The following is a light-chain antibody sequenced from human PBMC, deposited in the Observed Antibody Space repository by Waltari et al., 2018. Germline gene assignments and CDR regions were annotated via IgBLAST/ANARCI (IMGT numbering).Light chain of an antibody. J-gene: IGKJ1*01. CDR1: QSVGRT. V-gene: IGKV3-20*01. CDR3: QHYVRLPVT. Sequence: EIVLTQSPGTLSLSPGERATLSCWTSQSVGRTLAWYQQKPGQPPRLLISGASIRATGIPDRFSGSGSGTDFSLTISRLEPEDFAGYYCQHYVRLPVTFGQGTKVEIK. CDR2: GAS.